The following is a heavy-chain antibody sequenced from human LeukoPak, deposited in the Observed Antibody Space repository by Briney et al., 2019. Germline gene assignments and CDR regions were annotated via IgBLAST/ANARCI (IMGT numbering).Heavy chain of an antibody. V-gene: IGHV5-51*01. J-gene: IGHJ5*02. D-gene: IGHD6-13*01. Sequence: HGESLKISCKGSGYSFTTYWIGWVRQMPGKGLEWMGIIYPGDSDTRYSPSFQGQVTISADKSISTAYLQWSSLKASDTAMYYCARTSREQQPYNWFDPWGQGTLVTVSS. CDR2: IYPGDSDT. CDR3: ARTSREQQPYNWFDP. CDR1: GYSFTTYW.